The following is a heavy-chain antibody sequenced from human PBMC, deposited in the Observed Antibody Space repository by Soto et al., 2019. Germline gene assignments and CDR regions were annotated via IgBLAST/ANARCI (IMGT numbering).Heavy chain of an antibody. V-gene: IGHV1-18*01. CDR1: GYTLTSYG. Sequence: GASVKVSCKASGYTLTSYGISWVRQAPGQGLEWMGWISAYNGNTNYAQKLQGRVTMTTDTSTSTAYMELRSLTSDDTAVYYCAREGPIVVVPAARRDFDIWRQGTMVTVSS. D-gene: IGHD2-2*01. CDR3: AREGPIVVVPAARRDFDI. CDR2: ISAYNGNT. J-gene: IGHJ3*02.